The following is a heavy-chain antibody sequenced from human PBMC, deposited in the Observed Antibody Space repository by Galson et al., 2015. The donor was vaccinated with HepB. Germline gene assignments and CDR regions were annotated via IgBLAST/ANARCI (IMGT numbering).Heavy chain of an antibody. CDR3: VSESYI. Sequence: SLRLACAASGFTFSDTSLSWGRQAPGKGLEWVAKMKDDGSVKYYVDSVRGRFPIFTDNAENSLHLQMNSLRVEDSAVYYCVSESYIWGQGALVTVSS. J-gene: IGHJ4*02. CDR1: GFTFSDTS. D-gene: IGHD3-10*01. V-gene: IGHV3-7*01. CDR2: MKDDGSVK.